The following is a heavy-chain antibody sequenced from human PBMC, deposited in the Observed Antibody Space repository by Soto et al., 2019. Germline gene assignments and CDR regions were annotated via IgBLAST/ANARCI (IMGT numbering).Heavy chain of an antibody. CDR1: GNTHTIYF. CDR3: ARGGSYYAH. Sequence: QVQLVQSGAEVKQPGASVRVSCKASGNTHTIYFIHWLRQAPGQGLEWMGWINSVSGGTNYAPRFRGRVSKTRDTSSATAFMDLSGLRSDDTAVYYCARGGSYYAHWGQGTLVTVSS. D-gene: IGHD3-16*01. V-gene: IGHV1-2*02. CDR2: INSVSGGT. J-gene: IGHJ4*02.